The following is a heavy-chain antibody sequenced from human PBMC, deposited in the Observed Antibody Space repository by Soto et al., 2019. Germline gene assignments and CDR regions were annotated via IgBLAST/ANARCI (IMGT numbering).Heavy chain of an antibody. CDR2: ISWNSGII. Sequence: GGSLRLSCAASGFTFDDYAMHWVRQAPGKGLEWVSGISWNSGIIGYADSVKGRFTISRDNAKNSLYLQMNSLRAEDTALYYCAKSRRGDLQTYFDPWGQGTLVTSPQ. CDR1: GFTFDDYA. J-gene: IGHJ5*02. CDR3: AKSRRGDLQTYFDP. V-gene: IGHV3-9*01. D-gene: IGHD3-16*01.